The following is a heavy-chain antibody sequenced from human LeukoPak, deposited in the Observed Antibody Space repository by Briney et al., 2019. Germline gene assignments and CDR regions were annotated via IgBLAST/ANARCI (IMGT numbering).Heavy chain of an antibody. J-gene: IGHJ4*02. D-gene: IGHD3-10*01. Sequence: SQTLSLTCAISGDSVSSNSAAWNWIRQSPSRGLEWLGRTYYRSKWYNDYAVSVRSRITINPDTSKNQFSLQLNPVTPEDTAVYYCARARLHHNYGSGTSFDYWGQGTLVTVSS. V-gene: IGHV6-1*01. CDR1: GDSVSSNSAA. CDR2: TYYRSKWYN. CDR3: ARARLHHNYGSGTSFDY.